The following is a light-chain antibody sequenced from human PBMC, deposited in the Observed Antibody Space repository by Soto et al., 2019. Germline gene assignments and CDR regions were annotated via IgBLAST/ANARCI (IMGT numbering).Light chain of an antibody. CDR1: QSVNSW. J-gene: IGKJ1*01. V-gene: IGKV1-5*01. CDR2: DAS. Sequence: DIQMTQSPSTLSASVGDRVTITCRASQSVNSWLAWYQQKPGKAPKLQIYDASSLESGVPSRFSGSGSGTEFTLTISSLQPDDFATYYCQQYRSYSPWTFGQGTKVEIK. CDR3: QQYRSYSPWT.